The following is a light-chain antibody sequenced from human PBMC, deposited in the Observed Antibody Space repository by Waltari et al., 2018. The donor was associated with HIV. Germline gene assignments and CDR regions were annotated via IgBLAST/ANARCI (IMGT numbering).Light chain of an antibody. V-gene: IGLV1-47*01. Sequence: QSVLTQPPSASGTPGQRVTISCSGSGSNIGRNYVYWYQQLPGTAPKLLIYTNKQRPSGVPDRFSGSKSGTSASLAISGLQAEDEADYYCQSYDSNLSGLFGGGTKVTVL. CDR1: GSNIGRNY. J-gene: IGLJ2*01. CDR2: TNK. CDR3: QSYDSNLSGL.